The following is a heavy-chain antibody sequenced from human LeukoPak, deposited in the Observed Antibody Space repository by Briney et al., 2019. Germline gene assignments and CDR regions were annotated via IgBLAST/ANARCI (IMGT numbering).Heavy chain of an antibody. J-gene: IGHJ6*03. CDR1: GFTFSSYG. V-gene: IGHV3-30*02. CDR3: AKKVGQLLYYYYYMDV. CDR2: IRYDGSNK. Sequence: VVSLRLSCAASGFTFSSYGMHWVRQAPGKGLEWVAFIRYDGSNKYYADSVKGRFTISRDNSKNTLYLQMNSLRAEDTAVYYCAKKVGQLLYYYYYMDVWGKGTTVTVSS. D-gene: IGHD2-2*01.